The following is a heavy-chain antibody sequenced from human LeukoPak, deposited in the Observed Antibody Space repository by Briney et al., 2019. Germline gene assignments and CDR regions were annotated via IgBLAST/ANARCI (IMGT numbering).Heavy chain of an antibody. J-gene: IGHJ5*02. CDR3: ARDQAIAAAESWFDP. CDR2: ICAYNGNT. Sequence: GASVKVSCKASGYTFTSYGISWLRQAPGQGLEWMGWICAYNGNTNNAQKLQGRVTMTTDTSTSTAYMELRSLRSDDTAVYYCARDQAIAAAESWFDPWGQGTLVTVSS. V-gene: IGHV1-18*01. CDR1: GYTFTSYG. D-gene: IGHD6-13*01.